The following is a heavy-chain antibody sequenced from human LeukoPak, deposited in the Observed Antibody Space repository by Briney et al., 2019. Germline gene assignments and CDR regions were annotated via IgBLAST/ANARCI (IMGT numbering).Heavy chain of an antibody. CDR3: ARHSIRWNCFDP. D-gene: IGHD4-23*01. V-gene: IGHV4-39*01. CDR2: IYHSGST. J-gene: IGHJ5*02. CDR1: GASIGSSTYY. Sequence: PSETLSLTCTVSGASIGSSTYYWGWIRQPPGKGLEWIGSIYHSGSTYYNPSLKSRVTISVDTSENQFSLKLSSVTAADTAVYYCARHSIRWNCFDPWGQGTLVTVSS.